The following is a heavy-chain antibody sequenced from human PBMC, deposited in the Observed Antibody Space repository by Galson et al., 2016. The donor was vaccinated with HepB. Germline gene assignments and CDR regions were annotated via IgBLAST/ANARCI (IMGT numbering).Heavy chain of an antibody. CDR2: ISASGGNT. CDR1: GFSFSSYA. CDR3: AKDHLVDARPFGGPRPFDY. D-gene: IGHD3-10*01. V-gene: IGHV3-23*01. Sequence: SLRLSCSASGFSFSSYAMSWVRQAPGKGLEWVSVISASGGNTSYADSVKGRFTISRDNSKKTLYLQMNSLRAEDTAVYYCAKDHLVDARPFGGPRPFDYWGQGTLVTVSS. J-gene: IGHJ4*02.